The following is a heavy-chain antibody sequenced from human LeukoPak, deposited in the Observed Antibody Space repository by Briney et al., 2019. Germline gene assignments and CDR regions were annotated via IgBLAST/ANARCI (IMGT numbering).Heavy chain of an antibody. CDR1: GGSISSGDYY. CDR3: ARDRKGGFWSGYFDY. Sequence: SETLSLTCTVSGGSISSGDYYWSWIRQPPGKGLEWIGYIYYSGSTYYNPSLKSRVTISVDTSKNQFSLKLSSVTAADTAVYYCARDRKGGFWSGYFDYWGQGTLVTVSS. V-gene: IGHV4-30-4*01. CDR2: IYYSGST. D-gene: IGHD3-3*01. J-gene: IGHJ4*02.